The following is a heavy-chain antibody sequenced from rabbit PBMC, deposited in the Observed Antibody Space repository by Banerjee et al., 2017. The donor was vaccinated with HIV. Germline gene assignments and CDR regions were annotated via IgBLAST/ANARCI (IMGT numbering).Heavy chain of an antibody. D-gene: IGHD1-1*01. V-gene: IGHV1S45*01. J-gene: IGHJ4*01. CDR2: INTSSGNT. CDR3: VRESSAYVYFNL. Sequence: LVKPEGSLTLTCTASGFSFSNKYVMCWVRQAPGKGLEWIACINTSSGNTVYASWARGRFTISKTSSTTVTLKMTSLTVADTATYFCVRESSAYVYFNLWGQGTLVTVS. CDR1: GFSFSNKYV.